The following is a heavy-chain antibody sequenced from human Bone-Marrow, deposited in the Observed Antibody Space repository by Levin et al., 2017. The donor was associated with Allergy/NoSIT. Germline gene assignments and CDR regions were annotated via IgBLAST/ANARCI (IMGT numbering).Heavy chain of an antibody. D-gene: IGHD4-17*01. Sequence: LSLTCAASGFTFRNHAMYWVRQAPGKGLECVAGISFVGSHQYYTDSVKGRFVISRDNPRNTLYLDMNSLRPEDTAVYYCARDEYGDFFDYWGQGSLVTVSS. V-gene: IGHV3-30*09. CDR1: GFTFRNHA. CDR3: ARDEYGDFFDY. J-gene: IGHJ4*02. CDR2: ISFVGSHQ.